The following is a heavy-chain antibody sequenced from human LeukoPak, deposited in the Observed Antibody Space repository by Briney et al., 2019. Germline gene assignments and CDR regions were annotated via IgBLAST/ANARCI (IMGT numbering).Heavy chain of an antibody. J-gene: IGHJ6*02. CDR2: MNPNSGNT. CDR3: AREWRYCSSTSCYRVPGGYYGMDV. V-gene: IGHV1-8*01. Sequence: ASVKVSCKASGYTFTSYDINWVRQATGQGLEWIGWMNPNSGNTGYAQKSQGRVTMTRNTSISTAYMELSSLRSEDTAVYYCAREWRYCSSTSCYRVPGGYYGMDVWGQGTTVTVSS. D-gene: IGHD2-2*02. CDR1: GYTFTSYD.